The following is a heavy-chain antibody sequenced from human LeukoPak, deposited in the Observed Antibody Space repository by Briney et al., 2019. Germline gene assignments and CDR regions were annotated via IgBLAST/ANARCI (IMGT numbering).Heavy chain of an antibody. D-gene: IGHD2-15*01. J-gene: IGHJ5*02. CDR2: ISYDGSNK. V-gene: IGHV3-30-3*01. CDR3: ARTDRGWFDP. CDR1: GFTFSSYA. Sequence: PGGSLRLSCAASGFTFSSYAMHWVRQAPGKGLEWVAVISYDGSNKYYADSVKGRFTISRDNSKNTLYLQMNSLRAEDTAVYYCARTDRGWFDPWGQGTLVTVSS.